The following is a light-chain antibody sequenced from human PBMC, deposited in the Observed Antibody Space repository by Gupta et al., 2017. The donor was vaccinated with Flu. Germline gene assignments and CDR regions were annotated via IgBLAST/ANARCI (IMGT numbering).Light chain of an antibody. V-gene: IGKV3-15*01. CDR2: GAS. CDR3: QQYNNRLT. CDR1: QSVSSN. Sequence: EIVMTQSPATLSVSPGERATLSCRASQSVSSNLAWYQQKPGQAPRLLIYGASTRATGTPDRFSGSGSGTEFTLTISSLQSEDFAVYYCQQYNNRLTFGGGTKVEIK. J-gene: IGKJ4*01.